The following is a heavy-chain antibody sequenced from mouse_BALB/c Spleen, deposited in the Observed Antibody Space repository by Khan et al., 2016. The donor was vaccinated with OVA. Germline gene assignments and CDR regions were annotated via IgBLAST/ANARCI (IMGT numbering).Heavy chain of an antibody. D-gene: IGHD2-10*01. CDR1: GFSLTGYG. CDR3: ARAYYGNYRGAMDY. CDR2: VWGDGST. J-gene: IGHJ4*01. V-gene: IGHV2-6-7*01. Sequence: QMQLVESGPGLVAPSQSLSITCTVSGFSLTGYGVNWVRQPPGKGLEWMGMVWGDGSTDYNSALKSRLSISKDNSKSQAFLQMNSLQTDDTARYYCARAYYGNYRGAMDYWGQGTSVTVSS.